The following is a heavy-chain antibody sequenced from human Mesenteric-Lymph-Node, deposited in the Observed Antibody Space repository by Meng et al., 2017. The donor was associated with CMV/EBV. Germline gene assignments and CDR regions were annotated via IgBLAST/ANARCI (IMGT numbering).Heavy chain of an antibody. CDR1: GGSISSYY. CDR2: IYYSGST. D-gene: IGHD2-15*01. V-gene: IGHV4-59*01. CDR3: ARDLGYGSTGSCYEKFQH. J-gene: IGHJ1*01. Sequence: GSLRLSCTVSGGSISSYYWSWIRQPPGKGLEWIGYIYYSGSTNYNPSLKSRVTISVDTSKNQFSLKLSSVTAADTAVYYCARDLGYGSTGSCYEKFQHWGQGILVTVSS.